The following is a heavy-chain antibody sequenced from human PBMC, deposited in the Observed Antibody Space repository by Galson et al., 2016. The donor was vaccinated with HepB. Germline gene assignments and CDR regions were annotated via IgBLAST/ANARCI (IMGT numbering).Heavy chain of an antibody. CDR1: GDSVTSGNYY. J-gene: IGHJ5*02. CDR2: VYYSGYT. V-gene: IGHV4-61*01. D-gene: IGHD2-15*01. Sequence: ETLSLTCTVSGDSVTSGNYYWSWIRQPPGKGLEWIGYVYYSGYTNYNPALKSRVTVSADTSKNQYSQTLSSVTAADTAVYFCASLGYCGGGTCSSTSFSWGQGTLVTVSS. CDR3: ASLGYCGGGTCSSTSFS.